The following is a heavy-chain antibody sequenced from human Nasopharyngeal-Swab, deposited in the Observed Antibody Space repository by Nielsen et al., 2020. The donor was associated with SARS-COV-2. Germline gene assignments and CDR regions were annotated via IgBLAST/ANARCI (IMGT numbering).Heavy chain of an antibody. Sequence: SETLSLTCTVSGGSISSYYWSWIRQPPGKGLEWIGYIYYSGSTNYNPSLKSRVTISVDTSKNQFSLKLSSVTAADTAVYYCARDRIVVVPTATEAHYYYYGMDVWGQGTTVTVSS. CDR3: ARDRIVVVPTATEAHYYYYGMDV. CDR1: GGSISSYY. V-gene: IGHV4-59*01. D-gene: IGHD2-2*01. J-gene: IGHJ6*02. CDR2: IYYSGST.